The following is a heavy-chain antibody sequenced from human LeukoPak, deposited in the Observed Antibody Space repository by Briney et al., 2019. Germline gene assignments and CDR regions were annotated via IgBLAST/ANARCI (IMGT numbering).Heavy chain of an antibody. J-gene: IGHJ4*02. CDR1: GFTFSSYA. Sequence: PGGSLRLSCAASGFTFSSYAMHWVRQAPGKGLEWGAVISYDGSNKYYADSVKGRFTISRDNSKNTLYLQMNSLRAEDTAVYYCARGGNYYDSSGSNYRLDYWGQGTLVTVSS. V-gene: IGHV3-30*04. CDR3: ARGGNYYDSSGSNYRLDY. CDR2: ISYDGSNK. D-gene: IGHD3-22*01.